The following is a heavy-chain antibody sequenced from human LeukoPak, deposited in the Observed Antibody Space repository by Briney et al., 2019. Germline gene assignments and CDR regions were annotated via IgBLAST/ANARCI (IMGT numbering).Heavy chain of an antibody. CDR3: ARDMGDDSSGYYPSLFFDY. Sequence: GGSLRLSCAASGFTFSDYYMSWIRQAPGKGLEWVSYISSSGSTIYYADSVKGRFTISRDNAKNSLYPQMNSLRAEDTAVYYCARDMGDDSSGYYPSLFFDYWGQGTLVTVSS. CDR2: ISSSGSTI. D-gene: IGHD3-22*01. V-gene: IGHV3-11*01. CDR1: GFTFSDYY. J-gene: IGHJ4*02.